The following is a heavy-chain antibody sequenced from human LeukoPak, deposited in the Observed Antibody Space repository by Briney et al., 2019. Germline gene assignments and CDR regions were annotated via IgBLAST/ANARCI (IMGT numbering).Heavy chain of an antibody. J-gene: IGHJ4*02. D-gene: IGHD3-10*01. Sequence: SQTLSLTCAISGDSVSSNTAAWNWIRQSPSRGLEWLARTYYISNWYNEYAASVKSRITISPDTSKHQFSLQLNSVTPEDTAVYYCARELLEKRPMGFDYWGQGTLVTVSS. V-gene: IGHV6-1*01. CDR1: GDSVSSNTAA. CDR2: TYYISNWYN. CDR3: ARELLEKRPMGFDY.